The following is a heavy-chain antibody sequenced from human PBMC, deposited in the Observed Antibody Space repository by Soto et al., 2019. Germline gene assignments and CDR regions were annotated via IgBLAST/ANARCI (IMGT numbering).Heavy chain of an antibody. CDR3: ERDPYTYYYDSSGLFFSNYYGMDV. Sequence: PGGSLRLSCAASGFTFDDYAIHWVRQAPGKGLEWVSGISWNSGRIGYADSVKGRFTISRDNAKNSLYLQMNSLRAEDTAVYYCERDPYTYYYDSSGLFFSNYYGMDVWGQGTTVTVSS. CDR1: GFTFDDYA. J-gene: IGHJ6*02. V-gene: IGHV3-9*01. CDR2: ISWNSGRI. D-gene: IGHD3-22*01.